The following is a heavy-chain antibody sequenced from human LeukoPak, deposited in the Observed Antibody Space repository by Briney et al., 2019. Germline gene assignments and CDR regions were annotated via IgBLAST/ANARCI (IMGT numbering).Heavy chain of an antibody. CDR2: MNPNSGYT. V-gene: IGHV1-8*03. CDR3: ARSLGEDLEAPSG. J-gene: IGHJ4*02. Sequence: ASVKVSCKASGYTFTSYGINWVRQATGQGLEWMAWMNPNSGYTGYAQKFQGRVTLTRDTSITTAFMELSSLRSEDTAVYYCARSLGEDLEAPSGWGQGTLVTVSS. D-gene: IGHD1-26*01. CDR1: GYTFTSYG.